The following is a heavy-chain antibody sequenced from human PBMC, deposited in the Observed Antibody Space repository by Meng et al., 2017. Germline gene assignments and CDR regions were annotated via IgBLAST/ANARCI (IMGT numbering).Heavy chain of an antibody. CDR3: ARVVAATTLFLDY. D-gene: IGHD2-15*01. CDR1: GGSSSSSNG. Sequence: QGPRPGSGPGTVEPSGNLSLTCAVSGGSSSSSNGRSWVRQPPGKGLEWIGEIYHSGSTNYNPSLKSRVTISVDKSKNQFSLKLSSVTAADTAVYYCARVVAATTLFLDYWGQGTLVTVSS. J-gene: IGHJ4*02. V-gene: IGHV4-4*02. CDR2: IYHSGST.